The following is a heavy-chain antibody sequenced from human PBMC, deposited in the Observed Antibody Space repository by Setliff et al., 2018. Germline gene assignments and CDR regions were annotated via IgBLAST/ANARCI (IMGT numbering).Heavy chain of an antibody. J-gene: IGHJ4*02. CDR3: ARARYSGYVDY. V-gene: IGHV4-31*03. CDR1: GDSISSGSYY. CDR2: IFHSGST. Sequence: KPSETLSLTCTVSGDSISSGSYYWNWIRQHPEKGLEWLGYIFHSGSTYYNPSLKSRVTISVDTSKNQFSLKLSSVTAADTAVYYCARARYSGYVDYWGQGTRVTSPQ. D-gene: IGHD5-12*01.